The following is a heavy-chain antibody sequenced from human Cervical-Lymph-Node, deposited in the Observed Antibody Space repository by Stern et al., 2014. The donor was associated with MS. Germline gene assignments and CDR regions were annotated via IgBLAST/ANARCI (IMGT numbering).Heavy chain of an antibody. V-gene: IGHV4-31*03. CDR2: IYYGGST. Sequence: QDQLVQSGPGLVKTAQTLSLTCTVSDDSISTAGYYWSWIRQHPGKGLEWIGYIYYGGSTYYNPSLESRVTMSLDTSMSQFSLRLSSVTAADTAVYYCARSQLHFYYNGLDVWGQGTTVTVSS. CDR3: ARSQLHFYYNGLDV. J-gene: IGHJ6*02. CDR1: DDSISTAGYY. D-gene: IGHD2-2*01.